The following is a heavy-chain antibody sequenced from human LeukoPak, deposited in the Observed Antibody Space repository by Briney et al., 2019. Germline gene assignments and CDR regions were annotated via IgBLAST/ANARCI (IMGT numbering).Heavy chain of an antibody. J-gene: IGHJ4*02. CDR2: IIPIFGTA. Sequence: SVKGSCKASGGTFSSYAISWVRQAPGQGLEWMGGIIPIFGTANYAQKFQGRVTITADESTSTAYMELSSLRSEDTAVYYCASPYCSGGSCYSSLDYWGQGTLVTVSS. CDR1: GGTFSSYA. D-gene: IGHD2-15*01. CDR3: ASPYCSGGSCYSSLDY. V-gene: IGHV1-69*01.